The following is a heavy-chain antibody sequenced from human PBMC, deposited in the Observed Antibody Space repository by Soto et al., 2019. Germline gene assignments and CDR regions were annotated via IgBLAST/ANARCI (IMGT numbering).Heavy chain of an antibody. CDR2: IYYSGST. V-gene: IGHV4-59*01. J-gene: IGHJ4*02. CDR1: GGSISSYY. CDR3: ARDPGRNYFDY. Sequence: SETLSLTCTVSGGSISSYYWSWIRQPPGKGLEWIGYIYYSGSTNYNPSLKSRVTISVDTSKNQFSLKLSSVTAADTAVYYCARDPGRNYFDYWGQGTLVTVSS.